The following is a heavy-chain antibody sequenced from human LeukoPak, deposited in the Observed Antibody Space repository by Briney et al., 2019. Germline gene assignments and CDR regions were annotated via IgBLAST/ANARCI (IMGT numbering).Heavy chain of an antibody. V-gene: IGHV4-59*08. CDR3: ARGSYYDSSGYEIDAFDI. CDR1: GGSISSYY. CDR2: IYYSGST. J-gene: IGHJ3*02. D-gene: IGHD3-22*01. Sequence: SETLSLTCTVSGGSISSYYWSWLRQPPGKGVEWIGYIYYSGSTNYNPSLKRRVTISVDTSTNQFSLKLGSVTAADTAVYYCARGSYYDSSGYEIDAFDIWGQGTMVTVSS.